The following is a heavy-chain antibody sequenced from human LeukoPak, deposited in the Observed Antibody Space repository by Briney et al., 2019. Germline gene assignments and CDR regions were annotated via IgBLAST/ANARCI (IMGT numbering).Heavy chain of an antibody. Sequence: SETLSLTCTVSGGSISSYYWSWIRQPPGKGLEWIGYIYYSGSTNYNPSLKSRVTISVYTSKNQFSLKLSSVTAADTAVYYCAKSSMVRGVISRLRWFDPWGQGTLVTVSS. CDR3: AKSSMVRGVISRLRWFDP. CDR1: GGSISSYY. J-gene: IGHJ5*02. CDR2: IYYSGST. D-gene: IGHD3-10*01. V-gene: IGHV4-59*01.